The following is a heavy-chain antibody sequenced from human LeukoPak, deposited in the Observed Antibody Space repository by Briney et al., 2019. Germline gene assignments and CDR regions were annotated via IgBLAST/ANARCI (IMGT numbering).Heavy chain of an antibody. V-gene: IGHV3-23*01. D-gene: IGHD3-10*01. CDR3: AKLKRVGIAPFDD. J-gene: IGHJ4*02. CDR2: ISGSGNKT. Sequence: LTGGSLRLSCGVSGFPFSHFAMSWVRQAPGKGLQWVSTISGSGNKTYDADFVKGRFTISRDNSKNTLYLQMTGLRAEDTAVYYCAKLKRVGIAPFDDWGQGILVTVSS. CDR1: GFPFSHFA.